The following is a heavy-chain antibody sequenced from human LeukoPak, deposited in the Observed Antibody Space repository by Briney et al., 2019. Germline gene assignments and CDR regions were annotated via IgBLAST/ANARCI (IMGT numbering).Heavy chain of an antibody. CDR2: VSNSGDYI. CDR3: ARALIGYYFDY. CDR1: GFTFSSYS. D-gene: IGHD2-8*01. Sequence: GSLRLSCAASGFTFSSYSMNRVRQAPGKGLEWVSSVSNSGDYIHYADSVKGRFTISRDNSKNSLYLQMNSLRAEDTAVYYCARALIGYYFDYWGQGTLVTVSS. J-gene: IGHJ4*02. V-gene: IGHV3-21*06.